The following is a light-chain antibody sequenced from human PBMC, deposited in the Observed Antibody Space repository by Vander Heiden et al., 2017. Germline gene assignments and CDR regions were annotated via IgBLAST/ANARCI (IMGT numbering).Light chain of an antibody. CDR3: QQYNRYFLT. V-gene: IGKV1-5*01. Sequence: DIQLTQSPSTLSASVGDRVTITCRASQSISSWLAWYQQKPGKAPTLLIYDASSLQSGVPSRFSGSGSGTYFSLTISSLQSDDFATYYCQQYNRYFLTFGQGTKVEIK. CDR2: DAS. CDR1: QSISSW. J-gene: IGKJ1*01.